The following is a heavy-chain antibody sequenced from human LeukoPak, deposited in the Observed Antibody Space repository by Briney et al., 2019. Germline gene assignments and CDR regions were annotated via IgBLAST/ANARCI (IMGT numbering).Heavy chain of an antibody. V-gene: IGHV3-64*04. CDR3: ARDRGMSDY. J-gene: IGHJ4*02. CDR2: ISSNEYDT. CDR1: GFTFGAYF. D-gene: IGHD1-14*01. Sequence: GGSLRLSCSASGFTFGAYFMHWVRQAPGKGLQYVSSISSNEYDTYYADSVKGRFTISRDNSKNTLYLQMNSLRAEDTAVYYCARDRGMSDYWGQGTLVTVSS.